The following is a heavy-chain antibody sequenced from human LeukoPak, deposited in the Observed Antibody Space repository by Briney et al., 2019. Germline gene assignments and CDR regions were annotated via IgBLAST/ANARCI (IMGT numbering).Heavy chain of an antibody. CDR1: GFTFSNAW. CDR3: NTETGSSGTNVFDI. V-gene: IGHV3-15*01. D-gene: IGHD3-22*01. CDR2: FKNKSEGGTT. J-gene: IGHJ3*02. Sequence: GGSLRLSCAASGFTFSNAWMSWVRQAPGKGLECVGRFKNKSEGGTTDYAAPVKGRFTISRDDSKNTLYLQMNSLKSEDTAMYYCNTETGSSGTNVFDIWGQGTMVTVSS.